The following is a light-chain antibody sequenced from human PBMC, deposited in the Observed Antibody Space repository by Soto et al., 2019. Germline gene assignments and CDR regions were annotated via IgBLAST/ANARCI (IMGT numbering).Light chain of an antibody. CDR3: AVWDDSLNGLWV. CDR2: SNN. J-gene: IGLJ3*02. Sequence: QSVLTQPPSASGTPGQGVIISCSGSSSNIGRDTVNWYRQFPGTAPKLLIYSNNQRPSGVPDRFSGSKSGTSASLAISGLQSEDEADYYCAVWDDSLNGLWVFGGGTQLTVL. V-gene: IGLV1-44*01. CDR1: SSNIGRDT.